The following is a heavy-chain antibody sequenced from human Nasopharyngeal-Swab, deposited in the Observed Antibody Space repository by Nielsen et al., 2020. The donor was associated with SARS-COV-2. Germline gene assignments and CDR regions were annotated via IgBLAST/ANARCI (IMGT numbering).Heavy chain of an antibody. CDR3: AREAEYSSSWQLDY. V-gene: IGHV4-31*03. J-gene: IGHJ4*02. CDR2: IYYSGST. D-gene: IGHD6-13*01. Sequence: SETLSLTCTVSGGSISSGGYYWSWIRQHPGKGLEWIGYIYYSGSTYYNPSLKSRVTISVDTSKNQFSLQLNSVTPEDTAVYYCAREAEYSSSWQLDYWGQGTLVTVSS. CDR1: GGSISSGGYY.